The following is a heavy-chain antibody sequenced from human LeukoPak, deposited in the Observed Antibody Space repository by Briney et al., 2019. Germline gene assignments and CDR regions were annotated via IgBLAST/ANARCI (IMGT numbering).Heavy chain of an antibody. CDR1: GGSISSSNW. J-gene: IGHJ4*02. D-gene: IGHD1-26*01. V-gene: IGHV4-4*02. Sequence: NPSETLSLTCAVSGGSISSSNWWSWVRQSPGRGLEWIGEIYHSGSTNYNPSLKSRVTTSVDKSKNQFSLKLTSVTAADTAVYYCASGSGSYYPFDYWGQGTLVTVSS. CDR2: IYHSGST. CDR3: ASGSGSYYPFDY.